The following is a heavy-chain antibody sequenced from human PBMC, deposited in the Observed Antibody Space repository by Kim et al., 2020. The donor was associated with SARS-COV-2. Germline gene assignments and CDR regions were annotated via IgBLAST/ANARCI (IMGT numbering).Heavy chain of an antibody. CDR2: IIPILGIA. J-gene: IGHJ4*02. D-gene: IGHD3-10*01. V-gene: IGHV1-69*04. CDR3: ARDLDGSGSYYNIVDY. CDR1: GGTFSSYA. Sequence: SVKVSCKASGGTFSSYAISWVRQAPGQGLEWMGRIIPILGIANYAQKFQGRVTITADKSTSTAYMELSSLRSEDTAVYYCARDLDGSGSYYNIVDYWGQGTLVTVSS.